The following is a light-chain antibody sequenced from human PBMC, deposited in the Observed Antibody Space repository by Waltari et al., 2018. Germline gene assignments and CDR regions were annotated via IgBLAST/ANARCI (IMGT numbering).Light chain of an antibody. CDR3: HSRDSSGNVL. CDR2: GKN. CDR1: SPRTYY. Sequence: SSELTQDPAVSVALGRTVRITCQGASPRTYYVSWFHQKPGRAPALVIYGKNNRPSGIPDRFAASSSGSTASLTIIGAQAEDEADYYCHSRDSSGNVLIGGGTKLTVV. V-gene: IGLV3-19*01. J-gene: IGLJ2*01.